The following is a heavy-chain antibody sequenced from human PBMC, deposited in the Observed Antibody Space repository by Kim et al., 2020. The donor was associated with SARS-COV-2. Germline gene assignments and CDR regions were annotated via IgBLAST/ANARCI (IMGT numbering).Heavy chain of an antibody. CDR2: ISYDGDNK. Sequence: GSLRLSCAASGFTFSSYGMHWVRQAPGKGLEWVGVISYDGDNKYYADSVRGRFTISRDNSKNTLYLQMNSLRPEDTAVYYCAKTGGNYFGYFDSWGQGTLVTVSS. D-gene: IGHD1-7*01. CDR3: AKTGGNYFGYFDS. V-gene: IGHV3-30*18. CDR1: GFTFSSYG. J-gene: IGHJ4*02.